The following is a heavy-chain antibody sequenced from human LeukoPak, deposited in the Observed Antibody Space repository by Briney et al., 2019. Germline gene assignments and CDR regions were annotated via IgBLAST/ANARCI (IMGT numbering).Heavy chain of an antibody. V-gene: IGHV3-74*01. CDR3: ARVPDSGSTLDY. D-gene: IGHD1-26*01. J-gene: IGHJ4*02. CDR1: GFTFSSYW. CDR2: INGDGSST. Sequence: GGSLRLSCAASGFTFSSYWMHWVRQAPGKGLVWVSRINGDGSSTNYADSVKGRFTISRDNAKNTLYLQMNSLRAEDTAVYYCARVPDSGSTLDYWGQGTLVTVSS.